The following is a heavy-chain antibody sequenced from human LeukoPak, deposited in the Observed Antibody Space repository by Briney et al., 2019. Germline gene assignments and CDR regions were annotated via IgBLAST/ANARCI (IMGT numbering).Heavy chain of an antibody. CDR2: INPHSGGT. CDR1: GYTFTGYY. Sequence: ASVKVSCKASGYTFTGYYIHWVRQAPGQGLEWMGWINPHSGGTNYAQKFQGRVTMTRDTSISTAYMELSSLRSDDTAVYYCARDLLMYYDGSGDSTWGQGTLVTVSS. D-gene: IGHD3-10*01. J-gene: IGHJ5*02. V-gene: IGHV1-2*02. CDR3: ARDLLMYYDGSGDST.